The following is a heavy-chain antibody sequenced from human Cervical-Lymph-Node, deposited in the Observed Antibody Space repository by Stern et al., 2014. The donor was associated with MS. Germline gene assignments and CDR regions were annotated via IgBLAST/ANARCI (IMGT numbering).Heavy chain of an antibody. Sequence: QVQLVQSGTEVKKPGTSVKVSCRTSGYSFTAYYLHWVRQAPGQGLEWMGWINPSSGDTNLAQKLQGRTTMTRDTSITTAYLVLSRLSLDDTAVYYCAKSTTITPLDYWGQGSLIIVSS. CDR2: INPSSGDT. D-gene: IGHD4-17*01. CDR1: GYSFTAYY. J-gene: IGHJ4*02. CDR3: AKSTTITPLDY. V-gene: IGHV1-2*02.